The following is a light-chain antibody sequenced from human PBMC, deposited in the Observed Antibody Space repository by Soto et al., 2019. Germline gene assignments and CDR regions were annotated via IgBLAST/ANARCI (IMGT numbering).Light chain of an antibody. CDR3: QQSYSTPDN. CDR2: AAS. J-gene: IGKJ2*01. V-gene: IGKV1-39*01. CDR1: QSISSY. Sequence: DIQMTQSPSSLSASVGDRVTITCRASQSISSYLNWYQQKPGKAPKLLIYAASSLQSGVPSRFSGSGSGTDFTLTISSLQPEDFANYYCQQSYSTPDNFGQGTKLEIK.